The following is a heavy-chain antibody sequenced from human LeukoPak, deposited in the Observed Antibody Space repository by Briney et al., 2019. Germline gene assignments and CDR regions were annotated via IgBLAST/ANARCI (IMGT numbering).Heavy chain of an antibody. Sequence: GGSLRLSCAASGFTFSRFAMSWVRQAPGKGLEWVSGISGSGDSTYYADSVKGRFTISRDNSKNTLYLQMNGLRAENTAVYYCATYRRGNHDSSESYYFDYWGQGTLVTVSS. J-gene: IGHJ4*02. CDR3: ATYRRGNHDSSESYYFDY. CDR1: GFTFSRFA. D-gene: IGHD3-22*01. CDR2: ISGSGDST. V-gene: IGHV3-23*01.